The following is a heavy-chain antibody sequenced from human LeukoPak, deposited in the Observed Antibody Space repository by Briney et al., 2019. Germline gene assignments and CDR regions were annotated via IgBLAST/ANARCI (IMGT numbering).Heavy chain of an antibody. J-gene: IGHJ6*03. CDR2: ISSSSNYI. CDR3: ARSGIKMVRGVIIKSPYHMDV. V-gene: IGHV3-21*01. D-gene: IGHD3-10*01. CDR1: GFTLSTYT. Sequence: GGSLRLSCAASGFTLSTYTMNWVRQAPGKGLEWVSSISSSSNYIYYLDSVKGRFTISRDDAKNSLSLQMNSLRAEDTAVYYCARSGIKMVRGVIIKSPYHMDVWGKGTTVTVSS.